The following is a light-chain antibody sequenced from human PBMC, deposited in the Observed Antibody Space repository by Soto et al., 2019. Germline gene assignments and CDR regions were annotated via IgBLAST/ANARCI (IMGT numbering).Light chain of an antibody. CDR1: QSILYSPNNKNH. J-gene: IGKJ1*01. CDR3: QQYYNAPQN. Sequence: DIVMTQSPDSLAVSLGERATINCKSSQSILYSPNNKNHLAWYQQKPGQPPKLLIYWASTRESGVPDRFSGSGSGTDFTLTISSLQAEDVAVYYCQQYYNAPQNFGQGTKVEIK. V-gene: IGKV4-1*01. CDR2: WAS.